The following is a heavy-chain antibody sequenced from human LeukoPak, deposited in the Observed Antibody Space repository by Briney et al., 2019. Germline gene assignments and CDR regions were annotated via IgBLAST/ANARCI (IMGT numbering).Heavy chain of an antibody. J-gene: IGHJ4*02. D-gene: IGHD5-12*01. V-gene: IGHV3-23*01. CDR2: ISGSGGST. Sequence: PGGSLRLSCAASGFTFSSYAMSWVRQAPGKGLEWVSAISGSGGSTYYADSVKGRFTISRDNSKNTLYLQMNSLRAEDTAVYYCAKAQDIVATYRGERPLKYWGQGTLVTVSS. CDR3: AKAQDIVATYRGERPLKY. CDR1: GFTFSSYA.